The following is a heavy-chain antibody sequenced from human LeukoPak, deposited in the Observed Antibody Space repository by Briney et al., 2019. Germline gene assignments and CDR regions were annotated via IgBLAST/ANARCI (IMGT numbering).Heavy chain of an antibody. V-gene: IGHV1-69*13. CDR1: GGTFSSYA. CDR2: IIPIFGTA. CDR3: ARDLHDYVSGIAFDI. J-gene: IGHJ3*02. D-gene: IGHD3-16*01. Sequence: ASVKVSCKASGGTFSSYAISWVRQAPGQGLEWMGGIIPIFGTANYAQKFQGRVTITADESTSTAYMELSSLRSEDTAVYYCARDLHDYVSGIAFDIWGQGTMVTASS.